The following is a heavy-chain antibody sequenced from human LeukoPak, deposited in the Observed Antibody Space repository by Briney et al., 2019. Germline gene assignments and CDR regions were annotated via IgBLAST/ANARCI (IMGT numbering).Heavy chain of an antibody. J-gene: IGHJ4*02. D-gene: IGHD6-6*01. CDR2: IYYSGST. CDR1: GGSISSYY. CDR3: ARGSGEYSSSSDY. V-gene: IGHV4-59*01. Sequence: SETLSLTCTVSGGSISSYYWSWIRQPPGKGLEWIGYIYYSGSTNYNPSLKSRVTISVDTSKNQFSLKLSSVTAADTAVYYCARGSGEYSSSSDYWGQGTLVTVSS.